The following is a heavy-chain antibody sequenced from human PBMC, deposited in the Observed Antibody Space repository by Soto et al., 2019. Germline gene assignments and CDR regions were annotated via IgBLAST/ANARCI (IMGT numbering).Heavy chain of an antibody. J-gene: IGHJ3*02. CDR1: GYSFTSYW. CDR2: IYPGDSDT. Sequence: ESLKISCKGSGYSFTSYWIGWVRQMPGKGLEWMGIIYPGDSDTRYSPSFQGQVTISADKSISTAYLQWSSLKASDTAMYCCARHPLVTTYAFDIWGQATMVTVSS. V-gene: IGHV5-51*01. CDR3: ARHPLVTTYAFDI. D-gene: IGHD4-17*01.